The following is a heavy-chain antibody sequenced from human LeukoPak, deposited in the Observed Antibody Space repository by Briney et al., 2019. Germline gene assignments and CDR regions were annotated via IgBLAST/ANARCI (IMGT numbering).Heavy chain of an antibody. Sequence: GGSLRLSCAASGFTFSSYEMNWVRQAPGKGLEWVAYISSSGSTIYYADSVKGRFTISRDNAKNSLYLQMNSLRAEDTAVYYCARDRNDYGDYYYYHYYMDVWGKGTTVTVSS. CDR2: ISSSGSTI. CDR3: ARDRNDYGDYYYYHYYMDV. J-gene: IGHJ6*03. CDR1: GFTFSSYE. D-gene: IGHD4-17*01. V-gene: IGHV3-48*03.